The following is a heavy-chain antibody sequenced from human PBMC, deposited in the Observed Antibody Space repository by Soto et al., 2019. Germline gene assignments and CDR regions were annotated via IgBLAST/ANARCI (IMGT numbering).Heavy chain of an antibody. CDR2: TYYRSKWFH. CDR1: GASVSSDITS. Sequence: QGQLQQSGPGLVKPSQTLSLTCAISGASVSSDITSWNWIRQSPSRGLEWLGRTYYRSKWFHDYAASGKSRITINPDTSKNQFSLELNSMTPEDTAVYYCARGNALDVWGQGTVVTVSS. CDR3: ARGNALDV. D-gene: IGHD3-10*01. J-gene: IGHJ3*01. V-gene: IGHV6-1*01.